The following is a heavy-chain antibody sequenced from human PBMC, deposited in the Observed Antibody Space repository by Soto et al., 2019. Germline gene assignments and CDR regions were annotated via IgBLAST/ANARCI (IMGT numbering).Heavy chain of an antibody. Sequence: TLSLTCTVSGGSISSGGYYWSWIRQHPGKGLEWIGYIYYSGSTYYNPSLKSRVTISVDTSKNQFSLKLSSVTAADTAVYYCARDSNIVVVPAAQRDYYYYYGMDVWGQGTTVTVSS. D-gene: IGHD2-2*01. V-gene: IGHV4-31*03. CDR3: ARDSNIVVVPAAQRDYYYYYGMDV. CDR1: GGSISSGGYY. J-gene: IGHJ6*02. CDR2: IYYSGST.